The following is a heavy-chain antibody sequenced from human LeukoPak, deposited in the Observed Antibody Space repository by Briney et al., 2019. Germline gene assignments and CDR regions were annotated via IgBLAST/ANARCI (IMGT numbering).Heavy chain of an antibody. CDR3: ARERGMYSSSNDYYYMDV. Sequence: ASVKVSCKASGYTFTGYYMHWVRQAPGQGLEWMGWINPNSGGTNYAQKFQGRVTMTRDTSISTAYMELSRLRSDDTAVDYSARERGMYSSSNDYYYMDVWGKGTTVTVSS. CDR2: INPNSGGT. CDR1: GYTFTGYY. D-gene: IGHD6-6*01. V-gene: IGHV1-2*02. J-gene: IGHJ6*03.